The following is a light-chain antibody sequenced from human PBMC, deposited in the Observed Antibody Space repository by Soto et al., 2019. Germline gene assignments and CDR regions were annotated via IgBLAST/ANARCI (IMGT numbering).Light chain of an antibody. CDR3: QQYTNWPYT. CDR1: QSVSSN. CDR2: GAS. V-gene: IGKV3-15*01. J-gene: IGKJ2*01. Sequence: EIVMRQSPATLSVSPGERAALSCRASQSVSSNFAWYQQKPGQAPRLLIYGASTRATGIPARFSGSGSGTEFTLTISSLQSEDFAVYYCQQYTNWPYTFGQGTKLEIK.